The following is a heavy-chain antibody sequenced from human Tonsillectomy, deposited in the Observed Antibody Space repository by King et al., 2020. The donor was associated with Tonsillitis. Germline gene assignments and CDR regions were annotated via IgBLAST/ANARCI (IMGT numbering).Heavy chain of an antibody. V-gene: IGHV4-59*01. Sequence: QLQESGPGLVQPSETLSLTCTVSGGAINSYYWSWIRQPPGAGLEWIGHGYYSGSANHNPSPKRRVSISGDTAKSQFSLNLTLVTAADTAVYYCARRGSGWSHFDYWGQGTLVTVSS. D-gene: IGHD6-13*01. CDR1: GGAINSYY. J-gene: IGHJ4*02. CDR3: ARRGSGWSHFDY. CDR2: GYYSGSA.